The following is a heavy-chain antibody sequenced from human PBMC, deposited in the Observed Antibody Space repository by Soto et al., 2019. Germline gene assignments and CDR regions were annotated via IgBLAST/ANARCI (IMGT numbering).Heavy chain of an antibody. D-gene: IGHD3-22*01. Sequence: ASVKVSCKASGYTFTSYGISWVRQAPGQGLEWMGWISAYNGNTNYAQKLQGRVTMTTDTSTSTAYMELRSLRSDDTAVYYCARGYDSSGYYYSPFDYWGQGTLVTVSS. J-gene: IGHJ4*02. V-gene: IGHV1-18*01. CDR1: GYTFTSYG. CDR2: ISAYNGNT. CDR3: ARGYDSSGYYYSPFDY.